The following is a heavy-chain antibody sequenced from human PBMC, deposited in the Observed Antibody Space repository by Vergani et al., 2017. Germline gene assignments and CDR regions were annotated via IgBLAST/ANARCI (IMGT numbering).Heavy chain of an antibody. Sequence: EVQLVESGGGLVKPGGSLRLSCAASGFTFSSYAMHWVRQAPGKGLVWVSRINSDGSSTSYADSVKGRFTISRDNAKNTLYLQMNSLRAEDTAVYYCAREQGRIYYGMDVWGQGTTVTVSS. J-gene: IGHJ6*02. D-gene: IGHD3-10*01. CDR1: GFTFSSYA. CDR2: INSDGSST. V-gene: IGHV3-74*01. CDR3: AREQGRIYYGMDV.